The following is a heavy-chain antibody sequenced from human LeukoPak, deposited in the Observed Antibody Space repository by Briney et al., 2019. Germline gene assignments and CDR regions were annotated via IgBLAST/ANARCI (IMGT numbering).Heavy chain of an antibody. D-gene: IGHD3-3*01. V-gene: IGHV3-23*01. CDR2: ISGSGGST. Sequence: QPGGSLRLSCAASGVTLSSYAMSWVRQAPGKGLEWVSAISGSGGSTYYADSVKGRFTISRDNSKNTLYLQMNSLRAEDTAVYYCAKDQTTYYDFWSGYYEVGFTDYWGQGTLVTVSS. CDR1: GVTLSSYA. CDR3: AKDQTTYYDFWSGYYEVGFTDY. J-gene: IGHJ4*02.